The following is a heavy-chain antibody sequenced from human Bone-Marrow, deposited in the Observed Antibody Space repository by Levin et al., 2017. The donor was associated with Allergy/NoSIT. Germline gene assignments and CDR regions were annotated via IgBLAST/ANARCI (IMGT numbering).Heavy chain of an antibody. Sequence: GGSLRLSCTASGFNFRSYGMYWVRQAPGKGLEWVAGIWYDGSYQYYADSVKGRFTISRDNPKNTLYLQMNNLRAEDTAVYYCAKSSGGGNSHAGFDYCAQGDLVTVSS. CDR1: GFNFRSYG. D-gene: IGHD4-23*01. CDR2: IWYDGSYQ. J-gene: IGHJ4*02. V-gene: IGHV3-33*06. CDR3: AKSSGGGNSHAGFDY.